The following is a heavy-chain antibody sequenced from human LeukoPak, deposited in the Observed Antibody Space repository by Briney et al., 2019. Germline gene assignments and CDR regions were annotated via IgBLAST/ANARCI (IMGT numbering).Heavy chain of an antibody. V-gene: IGHV3-30*18. CDR1: GFTFSSYG. J-gene: IGHJ4*02. CDR3: AKGEITARPVDY. Sequence: GVLRLSCAASGFTFSSYGMHWVRQAPGKGLEWVAVISYDGSNKYYADSVKGRFTISRDNSKNTLYLQMNSLRAEDTAVYYCAKGEITARPVDYWGQGTLVTVSS. D-gene: IGHD6-6*01. CDR2: ISYDGSNK.